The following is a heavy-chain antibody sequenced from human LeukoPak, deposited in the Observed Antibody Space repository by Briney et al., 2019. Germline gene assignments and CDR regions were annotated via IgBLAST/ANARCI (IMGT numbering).Heavy chain of an antibody. J-gene: IGHJ4*02. CDR2: ISYDGSNK. V-gene: IGHV3-30*18. D-gene: IGHD6-13*01. CDR1: GFTFSSYG. Sequence: PGGSLRLSCAASGFTFSSYGMHWVRQAPGKGLEWVAVISYDGSNKYYADSVKGRFSISRDNSKNTLYLQMNSLRAEDTAVYYCAKDLAYSSSWSPLGYWGQGTLVTVSS. CDR3: AKDLAYSSSWSPLGY.